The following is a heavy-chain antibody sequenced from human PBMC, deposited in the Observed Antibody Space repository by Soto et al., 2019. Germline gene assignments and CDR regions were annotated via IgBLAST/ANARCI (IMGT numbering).Heavy chain of an antibody. J-gene: IGHJ4*02. Sequence: SETLSLTCTVSGGSISSYYWSWIRQPPGKGLEWIGYIYYSESTNYNPSLKSRVTISVDTSKNQFSLKLSSVTAADTAVYYCARAWRFGYSGYDPPLAFDYWGQGTLVTVSS. V-gene: IGHV4-59*01. CDR1: GGSISSYY. CDR2: IYYSEST. D-gene: IGHD5-12*01. CDR3: ARAWRFGYSGYDPPLAFDY.